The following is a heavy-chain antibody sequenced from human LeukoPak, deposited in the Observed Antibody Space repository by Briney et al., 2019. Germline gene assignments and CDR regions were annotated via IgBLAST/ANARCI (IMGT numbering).Heavy chain of an antibody. V-gene: IGHV4-4*02. Sequence: PSETLSLTCAVSGGFISSSDWWSWVRQPTGKGLEWIGDIHHSGSTNYNPSLKSRVTISVDTSKNQFSLKLSSVTAADTAVYYCARDRRFGSGSYYSFDYWGQGTLVTVSS. D-gene: IGHD3-10*01. J-gene: IGHJ4*02. CDR1: GGFISSSDW. CDR2: IHHSGST. CDR3: ARDRRFGSGSYYSFDY.